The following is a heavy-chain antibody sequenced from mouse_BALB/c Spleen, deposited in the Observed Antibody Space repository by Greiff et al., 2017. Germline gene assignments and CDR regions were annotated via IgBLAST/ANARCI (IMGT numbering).Heavy chain of an antibody. CDR3: ARSSTTVEAHFDY. CDR1: GFTFSSFG. J-gene: IGHJ2*01. Sequence: EVMLVESGGGLVQPGGSRKLSCAASGFTFSSFGMHWVRQAPEKGLEWVAYISSGSSTIYYADTVKGRFTISRDNPKNTLFLQMTSLRSEDTAMYYCARSSTTVEAHFDYWGQGTTLTVSS. D-gene: IGHD1-1*01. CDR2: ISSGSSTI. V-gene: IGHV5-17*02.